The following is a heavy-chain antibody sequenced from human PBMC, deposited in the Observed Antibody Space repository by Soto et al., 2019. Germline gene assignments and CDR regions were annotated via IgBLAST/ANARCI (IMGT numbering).Heavy chain of an antibody. CDR2: IYHSGST. V-gene: IGHV4-4*02. CDR3: ARGDCSGGSCFSVDI. Sequence: SETLSLTCAVSGGSISSINWWWGVRQPPGKGLEGIGEIYHSGSTNYNPSLKSRVTISVDKSKNQFSLKLSSVTAADTAVYYCARGDCSGGSCFSVDIWGQGTMVT. D-gene: IGHD2-15*01. J-gene: IGHJ3*02. CDR1: GGSISSINW.